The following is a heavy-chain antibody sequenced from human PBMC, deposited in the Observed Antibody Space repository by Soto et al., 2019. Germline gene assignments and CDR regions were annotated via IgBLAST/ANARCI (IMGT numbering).Heavy chain of an antibody. V-gene: IGHV4-34*01. Sequence: SETLSLTCAVYGWSFSGYYWSWIRQPPGKGLEWIGEINHSGSTNYNPSLKSRVTISVDTSKNQFSLKLSSVTAADTAVYYCARGAGGYCSSTSCYEKNWFDPWGQGTLVTVSS. D-gene: IGHD2-2*01. J-gene: IGHJ5*02. CDR2: INHSGST. CDR1: GWSFSGYY. CDR3: ARGAGGYCSSTSCYEKNWFDP.